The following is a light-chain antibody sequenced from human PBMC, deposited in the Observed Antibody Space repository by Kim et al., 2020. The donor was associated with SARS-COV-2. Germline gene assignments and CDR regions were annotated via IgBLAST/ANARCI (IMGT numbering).Light chain of an antibody. V-gene: IGKV3-15*01. CDR3: QQYSNWLRT. CDR1: QIVSST. CDR2: GAS. Sequence: PWEHTPPSRRSSQIVSSTLAWYPHKPGPAPLPLIYGASPRATCIPARFSGSRSGPQFTLTISSLQSEDFAVYYCQQYSNWLRTFGQGAKVELK. J-gene: IGKJ1*01.